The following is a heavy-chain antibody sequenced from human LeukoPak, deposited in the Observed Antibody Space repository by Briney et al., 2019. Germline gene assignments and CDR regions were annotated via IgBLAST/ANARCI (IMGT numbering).Heavy chain of an antibody. Sequence: GSLRLSCSASGFTFSSYAMSWVRQAPGKGLEWVSAISGSGGSTYYADSVKGRFTISRDNSKNTLYLQMNSLRAEDTAVYYCAKDGSRDYYYYGMDVWGQGTTVTVSS. CDR2: ISGSGGST. J-gene: IGHJ6*02. V-gene: IGHV3-23*01. D-gene: IGHD2-2*03. CDR3: AKDGSRDYYYYGMDV. CDR1: GFTFSSYA.